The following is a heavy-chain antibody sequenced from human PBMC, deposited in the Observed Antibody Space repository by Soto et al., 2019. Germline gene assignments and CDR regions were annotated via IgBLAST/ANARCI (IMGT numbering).Heavy chain of an antibody. CDR3: AVAMVREILIFESSGMHV. CDR2: LIPNFDTP. V-gene: IGHV1-69*01. CDR1: GGSFNNYA. Sequence: QVHLVQSGAEVKKPGSSVKVSCKTSGGSFNNYAVSWVRQAPGQGLAWMGGLIPNFDTPNYAQKFQDRVTIISDESTSTGYMELRSVRSTDTAVYYCAVAMVREILIFESSGMHVWGQGTTVIVSS. J-gene: IGHJ6*02. D-gene: IGHD2-8*01.